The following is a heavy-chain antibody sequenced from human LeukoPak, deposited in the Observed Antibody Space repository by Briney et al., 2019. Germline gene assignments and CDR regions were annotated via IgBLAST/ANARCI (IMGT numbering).Heavy chain of an antibody. Sequence: SETLSLTCAVYGGSFSGYYWSWIRQPPGKGLEWIEEINHSGSTNYNPSLKSRVTISVDTSKNQFSLKLSSVTAADTAVYYCARGGEDSSGDLYFQHWGQGTLVTVSS. D-gene: IGHD6-25*01. CDR3: ARGGEDSSGDLYFQH. J-gene: IGHJ1*01. CDR2: INHSGST. V-gene: IGHV4-34*01. CDR1: GGSFSGYY.